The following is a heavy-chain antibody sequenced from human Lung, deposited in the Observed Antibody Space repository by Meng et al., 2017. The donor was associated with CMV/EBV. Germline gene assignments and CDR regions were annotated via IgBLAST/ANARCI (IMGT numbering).Heavy chain of an antibody. CDR2: IIPTLGIT. CDR1: GDTFSNYA. CDR3: ARDFKTRGGVFGTFSGGQYGLDV. J-gene: IGHJ6*02. D-gene: IGHD3-3*01. Sequence: SVKVSCKASGDTFSNYAISWVRQAPGQGLEWMGGIIPTLGITNYAQTFQGRLTITADKSTTIAYMALSSLRSEDTAVYYCARDFKTRGGVFGTFSGGQYGLDVWGQGTTVTVSS. V-gene: IGHV1-69*10.